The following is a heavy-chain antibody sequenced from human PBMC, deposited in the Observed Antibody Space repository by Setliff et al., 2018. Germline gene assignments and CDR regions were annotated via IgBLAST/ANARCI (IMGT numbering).Heavy chain of an antibody. CDR1: GYTFISYG. CDR2: ISAYNGNT. V-gene: IGHV1-18*01. J-gene: IGHJ4*02. Sequence: ASVKVSCKASGYTFISYGISWVRQAPGQGLEWMGWISAYNGNTNYAQKLQGRVTMTTDTSTSTAYMELRSLRSDDTAVYYCARRDDYVWGSYRYKGPFDYWGQGTLVTVSS. CDR3: ARRDDYVWGSYRYKGPFDY. D-gene: IGHD3-16*02.